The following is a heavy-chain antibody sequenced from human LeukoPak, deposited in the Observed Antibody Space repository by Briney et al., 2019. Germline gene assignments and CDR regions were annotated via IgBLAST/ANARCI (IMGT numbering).Heavy chain of an antibody. CDR1: GGTFSSYA. CDR3: ARDPGRRFLEWLSRPTPYYYYGMDV. Sequence: ASVKVSCKASGGTFSSYAISWVRQAPGQGLEWMGGIIPIFGTANYAQKFQGRVTITADESTSTAYMELSSLRSEDTAVYYCARDPGRRFLEWLSRPTPYYYYGMDVWGQGTTVTVSS. D-gene: IGHD3-3*01. CDR2: IIPIFGTA. V-gene: IGHV1-69*13. J-gene: IGHJ6*02.